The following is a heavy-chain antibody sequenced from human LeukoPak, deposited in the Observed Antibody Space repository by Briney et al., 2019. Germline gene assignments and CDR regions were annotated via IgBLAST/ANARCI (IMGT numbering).Heavy chain of an antibody. CDR3: AKDALPKPGSYAFDY. V-gene: IGHV3-30*04. D-gene: IGHD1-26*01. J-gene: IGHJ4*02. CDR1: GFTFSGYP. Sequence: GKSLRLSCAASGFTFSGYPIHWVRQAPGKGLEWVAVISYDGSNKYYADSVKGRFTISRDNSKNTLYLQMNSLRAEDTAVYYCAKDALPKPGSYAFDYWGQGTLVTVSS. CDR2: ISYDGSNK.